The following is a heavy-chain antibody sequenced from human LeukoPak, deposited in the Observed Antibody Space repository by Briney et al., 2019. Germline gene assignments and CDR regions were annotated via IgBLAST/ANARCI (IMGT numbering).Heavy chain of an antibody. CDR3: ARRGSTYSNWYFDL. J-gene: IGHJ2*01. V-gene: IGHV3-23*01. CDR2: LSGSGSST. D-gene: IGHD2-2*01. Sequence: PGGSLRLSCAASGFTFNNFAMSWVRQAPGKGLGWVSGLSGSGSSTYYADSVKGRFTISRDNSNSTLYLQMNSLRAEDTAVYYCARRGSTYSNWYFDLWGRGSLVTVSS. CDR1: GFTFNNFA.